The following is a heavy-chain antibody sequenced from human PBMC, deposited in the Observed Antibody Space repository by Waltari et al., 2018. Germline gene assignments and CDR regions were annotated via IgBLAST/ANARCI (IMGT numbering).Heavy chain of an antibody. CDR1: GGPITSEHYY. D-gene: IGHD3-16*01. V-gene: IGHV4-61*02. CDR2: TYSNGES. CDR3: ARGDDRPARYFFDS. J-gene: IGHJ5*01. Sequence: QVQLRESGPGLVKPSQTLSLTCPVSGGPITSEHYYGGWVRKAADKGLEWIGRTYSNGESRYSPSLDRRVTISVDRSRNQFSLSLRSVTAADTAMYYCARGDDRPARYFFDSWGQGILVTVSS.